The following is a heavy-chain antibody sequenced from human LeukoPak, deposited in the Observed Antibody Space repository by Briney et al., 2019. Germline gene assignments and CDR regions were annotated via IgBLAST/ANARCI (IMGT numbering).Heavy chain of an antibody. D-gene: IGHD3-22*01. J-gene: IGHJ4*02. V-gene: IGHV1-69*04. CDR2: IIPILGIA. Sequence: GASVKVSCKASGGTFSSYAISWVRQAPGQGLEWMGRIIPILGIANYAQKFQGRVTITADKSTSTAYMELSSLSSEDTAVYYCARGSTYYYDSSGYYWVYWGQGTLVTVSS. CDR3: ARGSTYYYDSSGYYWVY. CDR1: GGTFSSYA.